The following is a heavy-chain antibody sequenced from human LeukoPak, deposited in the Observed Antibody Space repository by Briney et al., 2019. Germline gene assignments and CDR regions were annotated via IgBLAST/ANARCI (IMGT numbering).Heavy chain of an antibody. Sequence: AASVKVSCKASGYTFTGYYMHWVRQAPGQGPEWMGWITTYNGNTNYAQKLQGRVTMTTDTSTSTAYMDLRGLRSDDTAVYYCARGYDYGDYVGDFDYWGQGTLVTVSS. V-gene: IGHV1-18*04. CDR2: ITTYNGNT. J-gene: IGHJ4*02. D-gene: IGHD4-17*01. CDR3: ARGYDYGDYVGDFDY. CDR1: GYTFTGYY.